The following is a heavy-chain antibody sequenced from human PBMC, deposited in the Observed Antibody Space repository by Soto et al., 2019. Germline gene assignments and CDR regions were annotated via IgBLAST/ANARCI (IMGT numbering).Heavy chain of an antibody. CDR2: ISYDGSNK. CDR1: GFTFSSYG. J-gene: IGHJ4*02. D-gene: IGHD6-13*01. CDR3: AKGPVMYSSSWYGPEY. V-gene: IGHV3-30*18. Sequence: QVQLVESGGGVVQPGRSLRLSCAASGFTFSSYGMHWVRQAPGKGLEWVAVISYDGSNKYYADSVKGRFTISRDNSKSTLYLQMNSLSAEATAVYYCAKGPVMYSSSWYGPEYWGQGTLVTVSS.